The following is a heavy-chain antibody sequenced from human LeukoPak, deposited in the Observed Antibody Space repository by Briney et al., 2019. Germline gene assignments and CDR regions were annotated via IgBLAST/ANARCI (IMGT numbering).Heavy chain of an antibody. Sequence: GGSLRLSCAASGFTFSSYSMNWVRQAPGKGLEWVSSISSSSSYIYYADSVKGRFTISRDNAKNSLYLQMNSLRVEDTAVYYCARDCSSTSCYTPDAFDIWGQGTMVTVSS. CDR2: ISSSSSYI. CDR1: GFTFSSYS. J-gene: IGHJ3*02. V-gene: IGHV3-21*01. CDR3: ARDCSSTSCYTPDAFDI. D-gene: IGHD2-2*02.